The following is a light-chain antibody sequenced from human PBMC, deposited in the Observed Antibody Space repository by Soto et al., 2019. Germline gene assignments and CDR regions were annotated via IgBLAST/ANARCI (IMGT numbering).Light chain of an antibody. Sequence: DIVLTQSPGTLSSSPGERATLSCRASQSVSSSYLAWYQHKPGQAPRLLIYASSSRSTGIPVRFGGSGSGTDFNLTISRLEPEDFAVYYCQQYGDSSWTFGQGIKVEIK. V-gene: IGKV3-20*01. CDR1: QSVSSSY. CDR2: ASS. J-gene: IGKJ1*01. CDR3: QQYGDSSWT.